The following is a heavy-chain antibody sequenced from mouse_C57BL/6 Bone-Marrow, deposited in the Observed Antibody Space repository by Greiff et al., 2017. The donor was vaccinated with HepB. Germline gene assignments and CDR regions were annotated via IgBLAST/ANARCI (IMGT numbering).Heavy chain of an antibody. CDR1: GYTSTSYW. CDR2: INPSSGYT. Sequence: VQLQQSGAELAKPGASVKLSCKASGYTSTSYWMHWVKQRPGQGLEWIGYINPSSGYTKYNQKFKDKATLTADKSSSTAYMQLSSLTYEDSAVYYCASGYYGSSYEFAYWGQGTLVTVSA. J-gene: IGHJ3*01. CDR3: ASGYYGSSYEFAY. V-gene: IGHV1-7*01. D-gene: IGHD1-1*01.